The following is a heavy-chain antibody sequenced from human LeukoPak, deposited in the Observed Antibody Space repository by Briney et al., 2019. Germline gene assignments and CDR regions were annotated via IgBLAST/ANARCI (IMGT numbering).Heavy chain of an antibody. D-gene: IGHD6-19*01. CDR1: GFTVSSKY. CDR2: TYSDGGT. CDR3: ARNLNWLGVFDY. Sequence: GGSLRLSCAASGFTVSSKYMSWVRQAPGKGLEWVSVTYSDGGTYYADSVKGRFTISRDNSKNTLYLQMNSLRAEDTAVYYCARNLNWLGVFDYWGQGTLVTVSS. V-gene: IGHV3-53*01. J-gene: IGHJ4*02.